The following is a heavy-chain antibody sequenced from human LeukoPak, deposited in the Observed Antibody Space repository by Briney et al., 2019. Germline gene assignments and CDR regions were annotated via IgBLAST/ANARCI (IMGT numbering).Heavy chain of an antibody. J-gene: IGHJ6*03. D-gene: IGHD2-15*01. V-gene: IGHV1-18*01. CDR2: ISAYNGNT. CDR1: GYTFTSYG. CDR3: ARDPLVVVAATHTEYYYYYYMDV. Sequence: ASVKVSCKASGYTFTSYGISWVRQAPGQGLEWMGWISAYNGNTNYAQKLQGRVTMTTDTSTSTVYMELSSLRSEDTAVYYCARDPLVVVAATHTEYYYYYYMDVWGKGTTVTISS.